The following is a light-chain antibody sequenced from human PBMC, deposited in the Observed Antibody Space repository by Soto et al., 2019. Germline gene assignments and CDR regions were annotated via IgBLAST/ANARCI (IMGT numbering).Light chain of an antibody. CDR2: EVS. Sequence: QSALTQPPSASGSPGQSVTISCTGTSSDVGGYNYVSWYQQHPGKAPKLMIYEVSKWPSGVPDRFSGSKSGTSASLAISGLQSEDEADYYCAAWDDSLTGPVFGTGTKLTVL. V-gene: IGLV2-8*01. CDR3: AAWDDSLTGPV. CDR1: SSDVGGYNY. J-gene: IGLJ1*01.